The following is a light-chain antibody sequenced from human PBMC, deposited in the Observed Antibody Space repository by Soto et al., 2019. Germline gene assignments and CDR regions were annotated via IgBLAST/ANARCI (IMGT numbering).Light chain of an antibody. Sequence: EILLTQSPDTLSLSPGERATLSCGASQSVSSSYLAWYQQKPGLAPRPLIHATSSRATGIPDRSSGGGSGTDFTLTISRLEPEDFAVYYCQQHDTSPRSITFGQGTRLEIK. CDR1: QSVSSSY. V-gene: IGKV3D-20*01. CDR3: QQHDTSPRSIT. J-gene: IGKJ5*01. CDR2: ATS.